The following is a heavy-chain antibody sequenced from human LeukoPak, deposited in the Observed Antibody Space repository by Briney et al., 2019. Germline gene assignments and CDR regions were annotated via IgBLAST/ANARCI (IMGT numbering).Heavy chain of an antibody. D-gene: IGHD6-19*01. CDR3: ARSQARLSWFDP. J-gene: IGHJ5*02. Sequence: NPSETLSLTCTVSAYSISSGYYWGWIRQPPGKGLEWIGSIYYSGSTYYNPSLKSRVTISVDTSKNQFSLKLRSVTAADTAVYYCARSQARLSWFDPWGQGILVTVSS. V-gene: IGHV4-38-2*02. CDR1: AYSISSGYY. CDR2: IYYSGST.